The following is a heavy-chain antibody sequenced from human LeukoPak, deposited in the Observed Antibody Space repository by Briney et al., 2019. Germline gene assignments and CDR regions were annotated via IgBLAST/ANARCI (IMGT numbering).Heavy chain of an antibody. V-gene: IGHV3-7*03. CDR2: INHNGNVN. CDR1: GFTFSSYW. Sequence: GESLRLSCAASGFTFSSYWMNWARQAPGKGLEWVASINHNGNVNYYVDSVKGRFTISRDNAKNSLYLQMSNLRAEDTAVYFCARGGGLDVWGQGATVTVSS. D-gene: IGHD3-16*01. CDR3: ARGGGLDV. J-gene: IGHJ6*02.